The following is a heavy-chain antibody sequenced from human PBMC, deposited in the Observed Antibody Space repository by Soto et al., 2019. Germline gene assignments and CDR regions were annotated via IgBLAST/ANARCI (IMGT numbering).Heavy chain of an antibody. CDR3: ARAVSVYDFWSGYSPYYYYYGMDV. CDR1: GGSVSSGSYY. Sequence: KASETLSLTCTVSGGSVSSGSYYWSWIRQPPGRGLEWIGYIYYSGSTNYNPSLKSRVTISVDTSKNQFSLKLSSVTAADTAVYYCARAVSVYDFWSGYSPYYYYYGMDVWGQGTTVTVSS. J-gene: IGHJ6*02. V-gene: IGHV4-61*01. D-gene: IGHD3-3*01. CDR2: IYYSGST.